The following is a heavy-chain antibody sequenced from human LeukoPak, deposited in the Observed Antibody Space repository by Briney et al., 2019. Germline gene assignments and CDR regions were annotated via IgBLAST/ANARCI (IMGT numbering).Heavy chain of an antibody. CDR2: INPNSGGT. J-gene: IGHJ6*03. D-gene: IGHD6-13*01. Sequence: GASVKVSCKASGYTFTGYYMHWVRQAPGQGLEWMGWINPNSGGTNYAQKFQGRVTMTRDTSISTAYMELSRLRSDDTAVYYCARAEAGYFDYYYMDVWGKGTTVTVSS. V-gene: IGHV1-2*02. CDR1: GYTFTGYY. CDR3: ARAEAGYFDYYYMDV.